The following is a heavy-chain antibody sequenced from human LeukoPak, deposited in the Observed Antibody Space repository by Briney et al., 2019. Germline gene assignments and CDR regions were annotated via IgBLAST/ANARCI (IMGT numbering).Heavy chain of an antibody. CDR1: GFTFSSYA. Sequence: GGSLRLSCAASGFTFSSYAMSWVRQAPGKGLEWVANIKQDGSEKYYVDSVKGRFTISRDNAKNSLYLQMNSLRAEDTAVYYCASDEPAYWGQGTLVTVSS. J-gene: IGHJ4*02. CDR3: ASDEPAY. CDR2: IKQDGSEK. V-gene: IGHV3-7*01. D-gene: IGHD1-14*01.